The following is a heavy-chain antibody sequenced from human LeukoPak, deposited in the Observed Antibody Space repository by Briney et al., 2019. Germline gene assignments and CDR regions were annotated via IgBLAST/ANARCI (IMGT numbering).Heavy chain of an antibody. D-gene: IGHD2-15*01. V-gene: IGHV3-23*01. CDR3: ANLRGRGAYACSGASCYSY. CDR2: VSGSGGGT. CDR1: GFTFSSYA. Sequence: GGSLRLSCEASGFTFSSYAMSWVRQAPGKGLEGVSGVSGSGGGTYYTDSVKGRFTNSRDNSKNTLFLQMNSLRVEDTAVYYCANLRGRGAYACSGASCYSYWGQGTLVTVSP. J-gene: IGHJ4*02.